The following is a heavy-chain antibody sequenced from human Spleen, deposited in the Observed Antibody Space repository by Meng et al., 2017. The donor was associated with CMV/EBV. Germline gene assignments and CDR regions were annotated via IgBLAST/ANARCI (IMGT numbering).Heavy chain of an antibody. Sequence: CKASGYIFTDYFLHWVRQAPGQGLEWMGWMNPKSGGTKYAQKFEGRVTMTRDTSITTAYMELHSLRSEDTAMYFCAAKIEITYFDLWGQGTLVTVSS. V-gene: IGHV1-2*02. D-gene: IGHD1-14*01. CDR2: MNPKSGGT. CDR3: AAKIEITYFDL. J-gene: IGHJ4*02. CDR1: GYIFTDYF.